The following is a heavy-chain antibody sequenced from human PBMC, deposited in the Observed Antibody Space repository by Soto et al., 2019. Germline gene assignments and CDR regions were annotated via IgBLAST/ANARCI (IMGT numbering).Heavy chain of an antibody. D-gene: IGHD1-26*01. CDR1: GFTFSSYA. J-gene: IGHJ4*02. CDR3: AKDWEFAWPTYYFDY. Sequence: GGSLRLSCAASGFTFSSYAMSWVRQAPGKGLEWVSASSGDGSSTYFADSGKGRFTISRDNSKNTLYLQMNSLRAEDTAVYYCAKDWEFAWPTYYFDYWGQGTLVTVSS. CDR2: SSGDGSST. V-gene: IGHV3-23*01.